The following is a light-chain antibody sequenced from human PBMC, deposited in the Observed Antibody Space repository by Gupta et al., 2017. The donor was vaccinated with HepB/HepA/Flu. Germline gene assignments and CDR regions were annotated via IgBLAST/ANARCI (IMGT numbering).Light chain of an antibody. J-gene: IGLJ2*01. CDR3: CSYAGSYTHVV. V-gene: IGLV2-11*01. CDR2: DVS. CDR1: SSDVGGYNY. Sequence: QSALTQTRSVSGSPGQSVTISCTGTSSDVGGYNYVSWYQHHPGKAPKLMIYDVSKRPSGFPDRFSGSKTGNTASLTISGLQAEDKADYDCCSYAGSYTHVVFGGGTKLTV.